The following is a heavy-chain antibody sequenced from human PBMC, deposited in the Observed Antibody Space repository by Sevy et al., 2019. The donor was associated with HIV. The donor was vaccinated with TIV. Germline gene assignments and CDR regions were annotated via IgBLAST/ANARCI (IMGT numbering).Heavy chain of an antibody. CDR1: GFTFSSYA. J-gene: IGHJ4*02. D-gene: IGHD6-19*01. CDR3: AKSPRLTIAVAGSWDY. CDR2: ISGSGGST. V-gene: IGHV3-23*01. Sequence: GGSLRLSCAASGFTFSSYAMSWVRQAPGKGLEWVSAISGSGGSTYYADSVKGRFTISRDNSKNTLYLQMNSLRAKDTAVYYCAKSPRLTIAVAGSWDYWGQGTLVTVSS.